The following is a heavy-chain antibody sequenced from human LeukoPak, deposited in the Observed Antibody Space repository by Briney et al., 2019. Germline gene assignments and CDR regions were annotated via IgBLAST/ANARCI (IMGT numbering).Heavy chain of an antibody. Sequence: GGSLRLSCAASGFTFSDSYMSWIRQAPGKGLEWVSYISSSGNTIYYADSVKGRFTISRDNAKNSLYLQMNSLRAEDTAVYYCGNLRWFRLDYWGQGNLVTVSS. J-gene: IGHJ4*02. V-gene: IGHV3-11*01. CDR2: ISSSGNTI. D-gene: IGHD2-21*01. CDR1: GFTFSDSY. CDR3: GNLRWFRLDY.